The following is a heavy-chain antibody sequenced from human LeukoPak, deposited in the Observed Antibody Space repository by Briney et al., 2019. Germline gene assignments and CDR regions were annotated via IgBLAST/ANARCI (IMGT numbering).Heavy chain of an antibody. V-gene: IGHV3-23*01. Sequence: PGGSLRLSCAASGFTVSSNYMSWVRQAPGKGLEWVSAISGSGGSTYYADSVKGRFTISRDNSKNTLYLQMNSLRAEDTAVYYCAKVGGDSSWYSVYWGQGTLVTVSS. CDR3: AKVGGDSSWYSVY. J-gene: IGHJ4*02. CDR1: GFTVSSNY. D-gene: IGHD6-13*01. CDR2: ISGSGGST.